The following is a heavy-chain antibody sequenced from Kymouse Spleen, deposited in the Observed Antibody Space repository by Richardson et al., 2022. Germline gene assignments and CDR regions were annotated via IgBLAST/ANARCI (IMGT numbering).Heavy chain of an antibody. Sequence: QLQLQESGPGLVKPSETLSLTCTVSGGSISSSSYYWGWIRQPPGKGLEWIGSIYYSGSTYYNPSLKSRVTISVDTSKNQFSLKLSSVTAADTAVYYCARYCGGDCRIDYWGQGTLVTVSS. D-gene: IGHD2-21*02. J-gene: IGHJ4*02. V-gene: IGHV4-39*01. CDR2: IYYSGST. CDR3: ARYCGGDCRIDY. CDR1: GGSISSSSYY.